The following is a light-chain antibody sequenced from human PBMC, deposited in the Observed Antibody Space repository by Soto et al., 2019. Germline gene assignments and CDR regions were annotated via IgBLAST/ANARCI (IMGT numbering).Light chain of an antibody. CDR2: EVT. CDR1: RSDVGGYDY. Sequence: QSFLTQPPSPSGAPRQSVTISCTGTRSDVGGYDYVSWYQQRPGKAPKLLIHEVTKRPSGVPDRFSGSKSGNTASLTVSGLQAEDEADYYCSSYAGRTLYVFGTGTKVTVL. V-gene: IGLV2-8*01. J-gene: IGLJ1*01. CDR3: SSYAGRTLYV.